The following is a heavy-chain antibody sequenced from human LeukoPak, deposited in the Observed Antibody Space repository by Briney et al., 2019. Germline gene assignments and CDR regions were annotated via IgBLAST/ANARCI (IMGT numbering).Heavy chain of an antibody. D-gene: IGHD6-13*01. Sequence: SCKASGGTFSSYAMHWVRQAPGKGLEWVSVIYSGGSTYYADSVKGRFTISRDNSKNTVYLQMNSLRAEDTAVYYCARGAGSSWLLDYFDYWGQGTLVTVSS. J-gene: IGHJ4*02. CDR1: GGTFSSYA. CDR3: ARGAGSSWLLDYFDY. V-gene: IGHV3-66*01. CDR2: IYSGGST.